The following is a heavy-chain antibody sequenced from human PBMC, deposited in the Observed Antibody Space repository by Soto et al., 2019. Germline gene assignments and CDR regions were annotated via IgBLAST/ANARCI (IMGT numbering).Heavy chain of an antibody. CDR1: GFTFSSYA. V-gene: IGHV3-23*01. J-gene: IGHJ4*02. CDR3: ARRGSGSDYDY. CDR2: ISGSGGST. Sequence: EVQLLESGGGLAQPGGSLRLSCAASGFTFSSYAMRWVRQAPVKGLEWVSAISGSGGSTYYADSEKGRFTISRDTSKNTLYLQTNRLRAEDTAVYYCARRGSGSDYDYWGQGTLVTVSS. D-gene: IGHD1-26*01.